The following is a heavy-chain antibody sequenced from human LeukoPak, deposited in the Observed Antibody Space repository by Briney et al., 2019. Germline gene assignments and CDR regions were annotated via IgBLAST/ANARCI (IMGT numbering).Heavy chain of an antibody. CDR1: GYTFTIYA. Sequence: ASVKVSCKASGYTFTIYAMHWVRQAPGQRLEWMGWINAGNGNTKYSQKFQGRVTITRDTSASTAYMELSSLRSEDTAVYYCARDQAVPRAFDIWGQGTMVTVSS. D-gene: IGHD6-19*01. CDR3: ARDQAVPRAFDI. J-gene: IGHJ3*02. CDR2: INAGNGNT. V-gene: IGHV1-3*01.